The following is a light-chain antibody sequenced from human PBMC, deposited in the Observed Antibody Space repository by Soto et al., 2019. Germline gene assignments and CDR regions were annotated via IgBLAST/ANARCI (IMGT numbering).Light chain of an antibody. Sequence: QYVLTQPPSVSGAPGQRVTISCTGTSSNIGTDYDVHWYQQLPGTAPQLLIYGNTNRPSGVPDRFSGSKSGTSASLAITGLQAEDEADYYCQSYDSSLSGSGVVFGGGTKVTVL. CDR2: GNT. J-gene: IGLJ2*01. V-gene: IGLV1-40*01. CDR3: QSYDSSLSGSGVV. CDR1: SSNIGTDYD.